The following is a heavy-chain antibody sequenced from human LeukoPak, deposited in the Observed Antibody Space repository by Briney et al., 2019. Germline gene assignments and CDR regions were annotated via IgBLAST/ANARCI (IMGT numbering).Heavy chain of an antibody. CDR3: ARGLHRRCSGGICYQPFDY. V-gene: IGHV3-30*03. Sequence: GGTLRLSCAASGFTFSSYGMSWVRQAPGKGLEWVALISSDGSKIYYADSVKGRFTISRDNSRNTLYLQMNSLRAEDSAVYYCARGLHRRCSGGICYQPFDYWGQGTLVTVSS. D-gene: IGHD2-15*01. CDR2: ISSDGSKI. J-gene: IGHJ4*02. CDR1: GFTFSSYG.